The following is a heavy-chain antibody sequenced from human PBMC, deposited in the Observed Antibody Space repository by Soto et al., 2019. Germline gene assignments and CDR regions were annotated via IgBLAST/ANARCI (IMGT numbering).Heavy chain of an antibody. CDR3: ARVRYYDFWSGYCNGRSPFDI. CDR2: INPNSGGT. V-gene: IGHV1-2*02. Sequence: ASVKVSCKASGYTFTGYYMHWVRQAPGQGLEWMGWINPNSGGTNYAQKFQGRVTMTRDTSISTAYMELSRLRSDDTAVYYCARVRYYDFWSGYCNGRSPFDIWGQGTMVTVSS. D-gene: IGHD3-3*01. CDR1: GYTFTGYY. J-gene: IGHJ3*02.